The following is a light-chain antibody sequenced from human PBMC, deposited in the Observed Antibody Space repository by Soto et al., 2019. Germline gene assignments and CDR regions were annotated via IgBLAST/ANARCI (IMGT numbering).Light chain of an antibody. J-gene: IGKJ1*01. CDR2: GAS. CDR3: QQYAYSPRT. V-gene: IGKV3-15*01. CDR1: ESVGSN. Sequence: EIVMTQSPATLSVSPGERATLSCRASESVGSNLAWYQQKPGQAPRLLIHGASKRATGIPARFSGSGSGTEFTLTISRLEPEDFAVYYCQQYAYSPRTFGQGTKVDIK.